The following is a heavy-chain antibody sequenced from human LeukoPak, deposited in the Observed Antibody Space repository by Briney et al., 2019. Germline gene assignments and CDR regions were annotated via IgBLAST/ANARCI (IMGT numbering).Heavy chain of an antibody. CDR1: GFTFTNYA. J-gene: IGHJ4*02. CDR2: INAGNGNT. CDR3: ARDGNSYDFDY. Sequence: GASVKVSCKASGFTFTNYAMQWVRQAPGQRLEWMGWINAGNGNTKYSQNFQGTVTITRDTSASTAYMELSSLRSEDTAVYYCARDGNSYDFDYWGQGTLVTVSS. D-gene: IGHD5-18*01. V-gene: IGHV1-3*01.